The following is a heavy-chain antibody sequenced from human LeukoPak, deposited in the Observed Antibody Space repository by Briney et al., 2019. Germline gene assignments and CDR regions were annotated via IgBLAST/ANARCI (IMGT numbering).Heavy chain of an antibody. V-gene: IGHV3-30*03. CDR1: GFTFSSYG. Sequence: GGSLRLSCAAPGFTFSSYGMHWVRQAPGKGLEWVAVISYDGSNKYYADSVKGRFTISRDNSKNTLYLQMNSLRAEDTAVYYCATSIMNWVPFDYWGQGTLVTVSS. CDR3: ATSIMNWVPFDY. CDR2: ISYDGSNK. J-gene: IGHJ4*02. D-gene: IGHD3-16*01.